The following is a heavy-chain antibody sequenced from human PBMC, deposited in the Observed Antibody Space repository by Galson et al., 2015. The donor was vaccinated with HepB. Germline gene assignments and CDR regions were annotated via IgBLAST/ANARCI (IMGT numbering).Heavy chain of an antibody. CDR2: ISAYNGNT. J-gene: IGHJ5*02. CDR3: ARDTRLDRPGWFDP. CDR1: GYTFTSYG. V-gene: IGHV1-18*01. Sequence: QSGAEVKKPGASVRVSCQASGYTFTSYGINWVRQAPGQGLEWMGWISAYNGNTNSAQRLQGRVTMTTDTSTSTAYMELRSLRSDDTAVYYCARDTRLDRPGWFDPWGQGTLVTVSS. D-gene: IGHD1-1*01.